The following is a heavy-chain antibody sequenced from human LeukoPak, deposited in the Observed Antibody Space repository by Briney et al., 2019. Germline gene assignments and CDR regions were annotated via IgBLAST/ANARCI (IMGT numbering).Heavy chain of an antibody. J-gene: IGHJ4*02. Sequence: GGSLRLSCTAAGFTFCGYAMSWVRQAPGKGLEWVGFIRSKAYGGTTEYAASVKGRFTISRDDSKGIAYLQMNSLNTEDTTIFYCTRDAPFGGNSYFDYWGQGTLVTVSS. CDR2: IRSKAYGGTT. CDR3: TRDAPFGGNSYFDY. CDR1: GFTFCGYA. V-gene: IGHV3-49*04. D-gene: IGHD3-16*01.